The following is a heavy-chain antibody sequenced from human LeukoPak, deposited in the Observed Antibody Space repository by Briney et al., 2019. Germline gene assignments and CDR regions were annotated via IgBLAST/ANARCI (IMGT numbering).Heavy chain of an antibody. V-gene: IGHV3-23*01. D-gene: IGHD3-16*01. CDR1: GITFSSHS. J-gene: IGHJ4*02. CDR2: ISGSEGST. CDR3: VRGGRQYNS. Sequence: TGGSLRLSCAVSGITFSSHSINWVRQAPGMGLEWVSAISGSEGSTYYTDSVRGRFTISRDTSKNTVFLQMSSLRAEDTAVYLCVRGGRQYNSWGQGTLVTVSS.